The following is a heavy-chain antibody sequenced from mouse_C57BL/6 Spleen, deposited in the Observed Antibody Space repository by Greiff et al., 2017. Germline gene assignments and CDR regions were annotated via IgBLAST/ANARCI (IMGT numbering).Heavy chain of an antibody. J-gene: IGHJ1*03. V-gene: IGHV1-61*01. CDR3: AGSLPIGV. D-gene: IGHD6-2*01. Sequence: QVQLKQPGAELVRPGSSVKLSCKASGYTFTSYWMDWVKQRPGQGLEWIGNIYPSDSETHYNQKFKDKATLTVDKSSSTAYMQLSSLTSEDSAVYYCAGSLPIGVWGTGTTVTVSS. CDR1: GYTFTSYW. CDR2: IYPSDSET.